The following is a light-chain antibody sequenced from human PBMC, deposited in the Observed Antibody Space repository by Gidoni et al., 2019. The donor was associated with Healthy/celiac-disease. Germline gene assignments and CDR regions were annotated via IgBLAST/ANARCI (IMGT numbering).Light chain of an antibody. CDR1: QSVSSSS. V-gene: IGKV3-20*01. Sequence: EIVLTQSPVTPSLSPGERATLSSRASQSVSSSSLAWYQQKPGQAPRLLIYGASSRATGIPDRFSGSGSGTDFTLTISRLEPEDFAVYYCQQYGSSPWTFGQXTKVEI. CDR2: GAS. J-gene: IGKJ1*01. CDR3: QQYGSSPWT.